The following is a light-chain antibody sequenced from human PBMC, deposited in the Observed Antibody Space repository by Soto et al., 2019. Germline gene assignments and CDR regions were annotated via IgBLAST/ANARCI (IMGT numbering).Light chain of an antibody. Sequence: EIVLTQSPATLSLSPGERATLSCRASQSVTTYLAWYQQKPGQAPRLLIYDASNRATGIPARVSGSGSGTDFTLTISSLEPEDFAVYYCHQRTNWPLTFGGGTKVEIK. V-gene: IGKV3-11*01. CDR1: QSVTTY. J-gene: IGKJ4*01. CDR2: DAS. CDR3: HQRTNWPLT.